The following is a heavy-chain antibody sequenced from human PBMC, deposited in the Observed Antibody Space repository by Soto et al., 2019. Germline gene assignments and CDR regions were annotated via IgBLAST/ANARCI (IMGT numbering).Heavy chain of an antibody. D-gene: IGHD3-10*01. CDR3: ARGITMVRGVLLDAFDI. J-gene: IGHJ3*02. CDR2: INPNSGGT. V-gene: IGHV1-2*04. Sequence: ASVKVSCKASGGTFSSYAISWVRQAPGQGLEWMGWINPNSGGTNYAQKFQGWVTMTRDTSISTAYMELSRLRSDDTAVYYCARGITMVRGVLLDAFDIWGQGTMVTVS. CDR1: GGTFSSYA.